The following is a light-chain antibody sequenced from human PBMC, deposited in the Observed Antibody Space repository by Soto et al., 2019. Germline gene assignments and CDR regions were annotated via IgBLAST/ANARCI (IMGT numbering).Light chain of an antibody. V-gene: IGKV1-6*01. CDR1: QGIGND. J-gene: IGKJ4*01. Sequence: IQMTQSPSSLSASVGDRVTITCRASQGIGNDLGWYQQKPGKAPKLLIYAASSLQSGVPSRFSGSGSGTDFTLTISSLQTEDFATYYCLQDYNYPLTLGGGTKVDIK. CDR2: AAS. CDR3: LQDYNYPLT.